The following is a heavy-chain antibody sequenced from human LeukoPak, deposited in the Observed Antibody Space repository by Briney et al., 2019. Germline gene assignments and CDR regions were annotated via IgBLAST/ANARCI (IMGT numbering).Heavy chain of an antibody. J-gene: IGHJ1*01. CDR1: GGTFSSYA. Sequence: SVKVSCKASGGTFSSYAISWVRQAPGQGLEWMGGIIPIFGTANYAQKFQGRVTITTDESTSTAYMELSSLRSEDTAVYYCALRGLRIAARPGYFQHWGQGTLVTVSS. V-gene: IGHV1-69*05. CDR2: IIPIFGTA. CDR3: ALRGLRIAARPGYFQH. D-gene: IGHD6-6*01.